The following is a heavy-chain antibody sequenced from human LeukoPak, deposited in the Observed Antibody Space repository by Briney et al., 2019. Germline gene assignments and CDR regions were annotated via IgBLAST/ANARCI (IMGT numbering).Heavy chain of an antibody. CDR1: GFTFSNYD. V-gene: IGHV3-23*01. J-gene: IGHJ4*02. CDR3: AKAIAATGRWWIFDY. D-gene: IGHD6-13*01. Sequence: GGSLRLSCAASGFTFSNYDMGWVRQAPGGGLEWVSSISGSGSSTYYADSVKGRFTIPRDNPKNAQYLQMSSLRAEDTAVYYCAKAIAATGRWWIFDYWGQGTLVTVSS. CDR2: ISGSGSST.